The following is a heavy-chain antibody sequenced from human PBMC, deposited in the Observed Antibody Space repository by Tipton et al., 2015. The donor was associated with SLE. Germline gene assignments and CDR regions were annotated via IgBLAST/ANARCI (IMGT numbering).Heavy chain of an antibody. CDR3: ARGTFSAFDL. D-gene: IGHD2/OR15-2a*01. V-gene: IGHV6-1*01. J-gene: IGHJ3*01. CDR1: GDSVSSYNIA. Sequence: GLVKPSQTLSLTCAISGDSVSSYNIAWNWIRQSPSRGLEWLGRTYYRSKWYYDYALSLKSRITINPDTSKNQFSLQLNSMTPEDTAVYYCARGTFSAFDLWGQGTLVTVSS. CDR2: TYYRSKWYY.